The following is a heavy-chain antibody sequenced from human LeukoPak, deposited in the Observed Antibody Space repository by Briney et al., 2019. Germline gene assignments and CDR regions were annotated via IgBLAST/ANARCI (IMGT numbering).Heavy chain of an antibody. D-gene: IGHD4-17*01. Sequence: ASVKVSCKASGYTFTSYGISWVRQAPGQGLEWMGWISAYNGNTNYAQKLQGRVTMTTDTSTSTAYMEMSRVRSDDTAVYYCARDYGDYAFGGNWFDPWGQGTLVTVSS. J-gene: IGHJ5*02. CDR2: ISAYNGNT. V-gene: IGHV1-18*01. CDR3: ARDYGDYAFGGNWFDP. CDR1: GYTFTSYG.